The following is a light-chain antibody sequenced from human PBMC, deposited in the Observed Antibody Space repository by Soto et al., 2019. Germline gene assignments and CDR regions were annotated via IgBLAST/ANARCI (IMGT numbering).Light chain of an antibody. CDR1: SSDVGGYNY. CDR2: EVS. J-gene: IGLJ1*01. CDR3: SSYTSSSTLI. V-gene: IGLV2-14*01. Sequence: LTQPASVSGPPGQSITISCTGTSSDVGGYNYVSWYQQHPGKAPKLMIYEVSNRPSGASNRFSGSKSGNTASLTISGLQAEDEADYYCSSYTSSSTLIFGTGTKVTVL.